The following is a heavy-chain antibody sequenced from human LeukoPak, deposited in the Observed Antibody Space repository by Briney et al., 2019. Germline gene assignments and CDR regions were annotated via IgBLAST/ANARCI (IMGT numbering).Heavy chain of an antibody. D-gene: IGHD2-2*02. CDR1: GGSISSAGYY. V-gene: IGHV4-31*01. CDR2: IYYSGTT. CDR3: ALVYCSTTTCYICAFDI. Sequence: SESLSLTCTVSGGSISSAGYYWSWMRHHPGKGLEDIGYIYYSGTTNYNPSLTSTLTISVDTSNNPFSLKLSSVPAADTAVYYCALVYCSTTTCYICAFDIWGRGTMVTVSS. J-gene: IGHJ3*02.